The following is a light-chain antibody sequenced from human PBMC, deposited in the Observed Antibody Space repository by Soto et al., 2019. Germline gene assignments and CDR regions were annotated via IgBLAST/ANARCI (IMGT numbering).Light chain of an antibody. J-gene: IGKJ1*01. V-gene: IGKV3-15*01. CDR2: GAS. CDR1: QSVSSN. CDR3: QQYNNWPPA. Sequence: EILMTQSPATLSVSPGEGATLSCRASQSVSSNLAWYQQKPGQAPRLLIFGASTRATGLPARFSGSGSGTEFTLTISNLQSEDFALYYCQQYNNWPPAFGQGTTVEVK.